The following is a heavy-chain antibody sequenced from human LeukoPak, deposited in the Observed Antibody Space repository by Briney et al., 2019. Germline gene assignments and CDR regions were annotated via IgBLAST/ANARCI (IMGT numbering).Heavy chain of an antibody. D-gene: IGHD3-10*01. Sequence: ASVKVSCKASGYTFTSYAMNWVRQAPGQGLEWMGWINTNTGNPTYAQGFTGRFVFSLDTSVSTAYLQISSLKVEDTAVYYCARDRWFGELSSRFDPWGQGTLVTVSS. V-gene: IGHV7-4-1*02. CDR1: GYTFTSYA. CDR2: INTNTGNP. CDR3: ARDRWFGELSSRFDP. J-gene: IGHJ5*01.